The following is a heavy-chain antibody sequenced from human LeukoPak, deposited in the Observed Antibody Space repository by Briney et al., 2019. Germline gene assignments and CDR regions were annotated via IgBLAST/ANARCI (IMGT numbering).Heavy chain of an antibody. CDR2: IYYSGST. CDR3: ARPSPVGATNRAMGNAFDI. J-gene: IGHJ3*02. CDR1: GGSISSSSYY. Sequence: SETLSLTCTVSGGSISSSSYYWGWIRQPPGKGLEWIGSIYYSGSTYYNPSLKSRVTISVDTSKNQFSLKLSSVTAADTAVYYCARPSPVGATNRAMGNAFDIWGQGTMVTVSS. V-gene: IGHV4-39*01. D-gene: IGHD1-26*01.